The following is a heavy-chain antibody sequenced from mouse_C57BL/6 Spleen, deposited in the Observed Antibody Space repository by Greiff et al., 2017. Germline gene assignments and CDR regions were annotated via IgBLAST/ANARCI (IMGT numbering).Heavy chain of an antibody. CDR3: ARSSYYGSSYWYFDV. Sequence: VKLQQPGAELVMPGASVKLSCKASGYTFTSYWMHWVKQRPGQGLEWIGEIDPSDSYTNYNQKFKGKSTLTVDKSSSTAYMQLSSLTSEDSAVYYCARSSYYGSSYWYFDVWGTGTTVTVSS. CDR2: IDPSDSYT. CDR1: GYTFTSYW. D-gene: IGHD1-1*01. V-gene: IGHV1-69*01. J-gene: IGHJ1*03.